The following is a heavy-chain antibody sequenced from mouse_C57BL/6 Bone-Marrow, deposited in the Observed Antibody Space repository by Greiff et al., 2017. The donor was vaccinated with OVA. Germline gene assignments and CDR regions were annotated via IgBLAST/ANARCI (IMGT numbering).Heavy chain of an antibody. D-gene: IGHD6-1*01. Sequence: VQLQQSGTVLARPGASVKMSCKPSGYTFTSYWMHWVKQRPGQGLEWIGAIYPGNSDTSYNQKFKGKAKLTAVTSASTAYMELSSLTNEDSAVYYCTRTTYDFYAMDYWGQGTSVTVSS. J-gene: IGHJ4*01. V-gene: IGHV1-5*01. CDR2: IYPGNSDT. CDR3: TRTTYDFYAMDY. CDR1: GYTFTSYW.